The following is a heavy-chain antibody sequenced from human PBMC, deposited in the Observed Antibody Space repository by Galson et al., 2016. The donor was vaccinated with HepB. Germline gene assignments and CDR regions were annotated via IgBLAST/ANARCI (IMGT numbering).Heavy chain of an antibody. Sequence: SLRLSCAASGFTFRNYGMHWVRQAPGQGLEWVAIISHDGSLKYYADSVEGRFTISRDNSKNTLYLQMNSLRPEDTDIYYCAKAMAAARTNWFDFWGQGVLVTVSS. CDR3: AKAMAAARTNWFDF. CDR2: ISHDGSLK. J-gene: IGHJ5*01. V-gene: IGHV3-30*18. D-gene: IGHD6-6*01. CDR1: GFTFRNYG.